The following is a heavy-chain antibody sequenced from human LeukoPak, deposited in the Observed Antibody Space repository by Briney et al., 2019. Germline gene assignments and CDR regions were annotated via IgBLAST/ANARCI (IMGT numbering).Heavy chain of an antibody. CDR2: ISAYNGNT. Sequence: ASVTVSCKASGYTFTSYGISWVRQAPGQGLEWMGWISAYNGNTNYAQKLQGRVTMTTDTSTSTAYMELRSLRSDDTAVYYCARAPTYSSGWDFDYWGQGTLVTVSS. D-gene: IGHD6-19*01. V-gene: IGHV1-18*01. J-gene: IGHJ4*02. CDR1: GYTFTSYG. CDR3: ARAPTYSSGWDFDY.